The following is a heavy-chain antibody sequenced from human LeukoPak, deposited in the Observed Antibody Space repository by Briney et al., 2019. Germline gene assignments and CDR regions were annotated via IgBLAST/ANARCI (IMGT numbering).Heavy chain of an antibody. V-gene: IGHV4-4*02. CDR2: IYHSGST. CDR1: GGSISSSNW. D-gene: IGHD1-1*01. Sequence: SETLSLTCAVSGGSISSSNWWSWVRQPPGKGLEWIGEIYHSGSTNYNPSLKSRVTISVDKSKNQFSLKLSSVTAADTAVYYCARVSGGTTLYYYYMDVWGKGTTVTVSS. CDR3: ARVSGGTTLYYYYMDV. J-gene: IGHJ6*03.